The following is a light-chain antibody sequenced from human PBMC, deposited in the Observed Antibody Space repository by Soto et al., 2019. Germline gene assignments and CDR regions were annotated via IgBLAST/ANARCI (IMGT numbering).Light chain of an antibody. CDR3: VSYTTSASYV. CDR1: SSDVGNYIF. J-gene: IGLJ1*01. V-gene: IGLV2-14*01. CDR2: DIN. Sequence: QSVLTQPASVSGSPGQSITISCTGTSSDVGNYIFVSWYRQHPGKAPKPMIYDINNRPSGASNRFSGSKSGNTASLTISGLQAEDEADYYCVSYTTSASYVFGTGTKVTVL.